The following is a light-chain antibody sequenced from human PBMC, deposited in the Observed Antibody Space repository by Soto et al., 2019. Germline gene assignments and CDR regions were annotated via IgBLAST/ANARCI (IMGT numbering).Light chain of an antibody. J-gene: IGKJ5*01. Sequence: DIVMTQSPDSLAVSLGESVTIKFKSIQTVFDSSSNKNYLGWYQQKPGQPPKLLIYWASTRQSGVPDRFSGSGSGTDFTLTISRLQDEDVAVYYCQQYSRIPITFGQGTRLRL. CDR3: QQYSRIPIT. CDR1: QTVFDSSSNKNY. CDR2: WAS. V-gene: IGKV4-1*01.